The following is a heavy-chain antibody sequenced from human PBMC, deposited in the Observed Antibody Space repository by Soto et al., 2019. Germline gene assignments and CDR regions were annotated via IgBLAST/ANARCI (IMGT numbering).Heavy chain of an antibody. CDR3: ARKATVTTCFDY. CDR2: IYYSGST. Sequence: QVQLQESGRGLVKPSHTLSLTCTVSGGSISSGGYYWSWIRQHPGKGLEWIGYIYYSGSTYYNPSLKSRVTISVDTSKNQFSLKLSSVTAADTAVYYCARKATVTTCFDYWGQGTLVTVSS. D-gene: IGHD4-17*01. CDR1: GGSISSGGYY. V-gene: IGHV4-31*03. J-gene: IGHJ4*02.